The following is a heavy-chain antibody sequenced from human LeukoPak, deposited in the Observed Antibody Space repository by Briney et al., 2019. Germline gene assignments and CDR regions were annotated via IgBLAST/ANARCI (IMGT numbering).Heavy chain of an antibody. J-gene: IGHJ5*02. CDR2: IFYTGST. V-gene: IGHV4-39*01. CDR3: ARLNEPGWFDP. D-gene: IGHD1-14*01. Sequence: SETLSLTCTVSGGSISSSNYYWAWIRQPPGTGLEWIANIFYTGSTYYNPSLKSRVTISVDTSKNQFSLRLSSVTATDTAVYYCARLNEPGWFDPWGQGTLVTVSS. CDR1: GGSISSSNYY.